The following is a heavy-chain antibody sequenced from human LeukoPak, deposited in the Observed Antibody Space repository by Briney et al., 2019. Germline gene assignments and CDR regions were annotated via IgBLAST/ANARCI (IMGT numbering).Heavy chain of an antibody. CDR2: IKKDGSEK. CDR3: ASGKAAGTLDY. D-gene: IGHD6-13*01. CDR1: GFTFSIDL. J-gene: IGHJ4*02. Sequence: VGALRLSSAASGFTFSIDLISWVRQAPGEGLEWVANIKKDGSEKCYVDSVNGRFNISIDNAKNSLYLQMNSLRAEDTAVYYCASGKAAGTLDYWGQGTLVTVSS. V-gene: IGHV3-7*01.